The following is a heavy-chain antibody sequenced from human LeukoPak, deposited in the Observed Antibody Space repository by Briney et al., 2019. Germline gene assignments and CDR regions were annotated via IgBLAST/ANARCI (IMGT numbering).Heavy chain of an antibody. Sequence: SETLSPTCTVSGGSISSYYWSWIRQPPGKGLEWIGYIYYSGSTNYNPSLKSRVTISVDTSKNQFSLKLSSVTAADTAVYYCARDDGAYCGGDCYGAFDIWGQGTMVTVSS. CDR1: GGSISSYY. V-gene: IGHV4-59*01. CDR2: IYYSGST. J-gene: IGHJ3*02. CDR3: ARDDGAYCGGDCYGAFDI. D-gene: IGHD2-21*02.